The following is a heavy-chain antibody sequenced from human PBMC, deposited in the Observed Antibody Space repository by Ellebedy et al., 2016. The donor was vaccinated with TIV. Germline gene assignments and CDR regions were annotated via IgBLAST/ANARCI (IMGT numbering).Heavy chain of an antibody. CDR3: ATLGGRQRYSD. D-gene: IGHD6-6*01. V-gene: IGHV3-30-3*01. Sequence: LSLTCAASGFTFSSYAMHWVRQAPGKGLEWVTVISYDGSNKYYADSVKGRFTISRDNSKNTLYLQMNNLRVEDTAVYYCATLGGRQRYSDWGQGTLVTVS. CDR1: GFTFSSYA. J-gene: IGHJ4*02. CDR2: ISYDGSNK.